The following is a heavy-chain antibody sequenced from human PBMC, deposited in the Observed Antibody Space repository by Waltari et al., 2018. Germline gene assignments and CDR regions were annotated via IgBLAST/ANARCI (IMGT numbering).Heavy chain of an antibody. CDR2: IIPSFGTA. Sequence: QVQLVQSGAEVKKPGSSVKVSCKASGGTFSSYAISWVRQAPGQGLEWMGGIIPSFGTANYAQKFQGSVTITADESTSTAYMGLSSLRSEDTAVYYCARVRDYGDYYFDYWGQGTLVTVSS. D-gene: IGHD4-17*01. CDR1: GGTFSSYA. V-gene: IGHV1-69*13. J-gene: IGHJ4*02. CDR3: ARVRDYGDYYFDY.